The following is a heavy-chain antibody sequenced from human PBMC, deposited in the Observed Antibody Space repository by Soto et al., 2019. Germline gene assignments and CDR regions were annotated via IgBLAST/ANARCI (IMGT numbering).Heavy chain of an antibody. CDR3: TRDFAASTGGGIEY. CDR1: GFTFTDYY. Sequence: QVQLVESGGDLVKPGGSLRLSCAASGFTFTDYYMAWVRQAPGKGLEWISYIGITGTPIYYADSVKGRFTISRDNARNSVFPQLDSLTADDTAIYSCTRDFAASTGGGIEYWGQGTLVSVSS. D-gene: IGHD4-17*01. J-gene: IGHJ4*02. V-gene: IGHV3-11*01. CDR2: IGITGTPI.